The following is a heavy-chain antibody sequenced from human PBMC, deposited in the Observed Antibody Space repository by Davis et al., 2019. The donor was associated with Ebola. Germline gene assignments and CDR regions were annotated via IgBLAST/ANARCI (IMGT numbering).Heavy chain of an antibody. CDR3: VKDTSSVWFDV. J-gene: IGHJ3*01. V-gene: IGHV3-53*01. D-gene: IGHD6-19*01. Sequence: GESLKISCAASGFPVGGNYMSWVRRAPGKGLEWVSTLGLSADTYYADSVKGRFTISRDNSKNTLHLQMNSLRVEDTATYYCVKDTSSVWFDVWGQGTTVTVSS. CDR1: GFPVGGNY. CDR2: LGLSADT.